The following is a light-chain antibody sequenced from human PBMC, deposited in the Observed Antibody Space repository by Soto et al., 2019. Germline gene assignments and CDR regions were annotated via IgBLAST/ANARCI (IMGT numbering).Light chain of an antibody. Sequence: EIVLTQSPSTLSLSPGERATLSCRASQSISSRLAWYQQKPGNAPRLLIYDASSWESGVPARFSGSGSGTDFTLTISSLEPEDFAAYYCHQNCTTPTFGQGTRLEIK. V-gene: IGKV3-11*01. CDR1: QSISSR. CDR2: DAS. J-gene: IGKJ5*01. CDR3: HQNCTTPT.